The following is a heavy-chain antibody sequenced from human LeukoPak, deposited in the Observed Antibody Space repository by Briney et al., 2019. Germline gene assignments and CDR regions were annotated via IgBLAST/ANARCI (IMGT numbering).Heavy chain of an antibody. J-gene: IGHJ6*03. V-gene: IGHV1-69*13. CDR1: GGTFSSYA. Sequence: SVKVSRKASGGTFSSYAISWVRQAPGQGLGWMGGIIPIFGTANYAQKFQGRVTITADESTSTAYMELSSLRSEDTAVYYCARDGGYSYGYGYYYYYMDVWGKGTTVTISS. CDR3: ARDGGYSYGYGYYYYYMDV. CDR2: IIPIFGTA. D-gene: IGHD5-18*01.